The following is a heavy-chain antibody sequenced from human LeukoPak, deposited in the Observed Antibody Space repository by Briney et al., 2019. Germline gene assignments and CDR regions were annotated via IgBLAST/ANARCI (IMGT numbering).Heavy chain of an antibody. V-gene: IGHV3-48*03. Sequence: GGSLRLSCAASGFTFSGYEMNWVRQAPGKGLEWVSYISSSGSTIYYADSVKGRFTISRDNAKNSLYLQMNSLRAEDTAVYYCARVSRDGYNHNYYYYYYMDVWGKGTTVTVSS. J-gene: IGHJ6*03. D-gene: IGHD5-24*01. CDR3: ARVSRDGYNHNYYYYYYMDV. CDR1: GFTFSGYE. CDR2: ISSSGSTI.